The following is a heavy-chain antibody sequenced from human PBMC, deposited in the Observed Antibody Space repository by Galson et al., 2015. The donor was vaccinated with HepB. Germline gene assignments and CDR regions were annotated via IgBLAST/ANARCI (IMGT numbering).Heavy chain of an antibody. CDR2: ISSSSSTI. J-gene: IGHJ4*02. CDR3: ARSARRTIVVVPAAIGSGDY. D-gene: IGHD2-2*02. V-gene: IGHV3-48*01. Sequence: SLRLSCAASGFTFSSYSMNWVRQAPGKGLEWVSYISSSSSTIYYADSVKGRFTISRDNAKNSLYLQMNSLRAEDTAVYYCARSARRTIVVVPAAIGSGDYWGQGTLVTVSS. CDR1: GFTFSSYS.